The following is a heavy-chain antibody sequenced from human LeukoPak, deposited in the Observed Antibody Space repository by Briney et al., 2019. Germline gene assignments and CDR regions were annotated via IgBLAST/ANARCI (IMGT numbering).Heavy chain of an antibody. CDR1: GYTFTGSY. J-gene: IGHJ4*02. V-gene: IGHV1-2*02. CDR3: ARGGAFCSITTCHEFDH. Sequence: ASVKVSCKTSGYTFTGSYLHWVRQVPGQGLEWMGWINPSTGGTKSAQQFEGRVTMTRDTPNTTGYLELRSLRLDDTATYYCARGGAFCSITTCHEFDHWGQGTLVIVSS. D-gene: IGHD2-2*01. CDR2: INPSTGGT.